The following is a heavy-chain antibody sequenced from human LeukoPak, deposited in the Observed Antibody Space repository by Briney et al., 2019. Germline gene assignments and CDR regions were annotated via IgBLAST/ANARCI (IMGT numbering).Heavy chain of an antibody. Sequence: SETLSLTCAVYGGSFSGYYWSWIRQPPGKGLEWIGEINHSGSTNYNPSLKSRVTISVDTSKNQFSLKLSSVTAADTAVYYCARQSDFSGYDYFDYWGQGTLVTVSS. J-gene: IGHJ4*02. D-gene: IGHD5-12*01. V-gene: IGHV4-34*01. CDR3: ARQSDFSGYDYFDY. CDR2: INHSGST. CDR1: GGSFSGYY.